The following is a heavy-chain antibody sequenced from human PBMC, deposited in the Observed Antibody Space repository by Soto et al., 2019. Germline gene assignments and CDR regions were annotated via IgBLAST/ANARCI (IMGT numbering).Heavy chain of an antibody. V-gene: IGHV4-39*01. J-gene: IGHJ3*02. Sequence: SETLSLTCTVSGVSISSISYDWGWFRQPAGEGLEWVGGIYYSGSTYYNPSLKSRVTISVDTPKTPFSLNLSSVTAADTAVYYCARHQGVNAFDIWGQGTMVTVSS. CDR1: GVSISSISYD. D-gene: IGHD3-10*01. CDR3: ARHQGVNAFDI. CDR2: IYYSGST.